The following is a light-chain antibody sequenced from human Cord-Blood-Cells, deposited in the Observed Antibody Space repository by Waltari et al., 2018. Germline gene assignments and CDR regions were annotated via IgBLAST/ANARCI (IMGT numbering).Light chain of an antibody. CDR1: SSDVGGYIY. CDR3: CSYAGSYTVV. CDR2: DVS. Sequence: SALTQPRPVSGSPGQSVTISCTGTSSDVGGYIYVSCNQHHPGKAHKLMIYDVSKRPSGVPDRFSGSKSGNTASLTISGLQAEDEADYYCCSYAGSYTVVFGGGTKLTVL. V-gene: IGLV2-11*01. J-gene: IGLJ2*01.